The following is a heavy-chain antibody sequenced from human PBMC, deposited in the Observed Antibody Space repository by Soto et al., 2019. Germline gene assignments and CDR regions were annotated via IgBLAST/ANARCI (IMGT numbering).Heavy chain of an antibody. Sequence: QVQLVQSGAEVKKPGSSVKVSCKASGGTFSSYAISWVRQAPGQGLEWMGGITPIFGTANYAQKFQGRVTITADESTSTAYMELSSLRSEDTAVYYCARDLIAAAGGTGDYWGQGTLVTVSS. CDR2: ITPIFGTA. V-gene: IGHV1-69*01. J-gene: IGHJ4*02. D-gene: IGHD6-13*01. CDR1: GGTFSSYA. CDR3: ARDLIAAAGGTGDY.